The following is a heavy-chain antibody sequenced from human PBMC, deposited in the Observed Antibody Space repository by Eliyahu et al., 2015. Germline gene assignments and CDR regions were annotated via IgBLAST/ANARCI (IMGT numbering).Heavy chain of an antibody. CDR3: ARGRXNWNY. Sequence: QVQLQESGPGLVXPXQXLSLTCTVSGGSISSDDSYWXWIRQSPGKGLEWIGYIYYSGRTYYNTSLKSRVTMSIDTSRNQFSLTLSSVTAADTAIYYCARGRXNWNYWGQGTLVTVSS. D-gene: IGHD3-3*01. CDR2: IYYSGRT. CDR1: GGSISSDDSY. J-gene: IGHJ4*02. V-gene: IGHV4-30-4*01.